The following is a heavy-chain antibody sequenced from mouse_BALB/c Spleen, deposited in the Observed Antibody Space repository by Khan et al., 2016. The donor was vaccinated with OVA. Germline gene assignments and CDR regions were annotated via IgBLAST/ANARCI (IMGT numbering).Heavy chain of an antibody. V-gene: IGHV1-18*01. D-gene: IGHD3-3*01. Sequence: VQLQQSGPELVKPGASVKISCKTSGYTFPEYTVHWVKQSLGKSLDWIGVINPKNGGTAYNQKFKDKATLAVDKSSSTAYMEFRNLTSEDSAVYYWARDAGRYWGQGTSVTVAS. CDR1: GYTFPEYT. J-gene: IGHJ4*01. CDR2: INPKNGGT. CDR3: ARDAGRY.